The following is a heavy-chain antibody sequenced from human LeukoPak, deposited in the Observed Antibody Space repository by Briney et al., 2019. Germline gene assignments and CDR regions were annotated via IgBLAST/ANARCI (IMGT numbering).Heavy chain of an antibody. CDR3: ASGTQSDY. Sequence: PGGSLRLSCAASGFTFSSSEMHWVRQAPGKGLEWVSCISSGGDIIYYADSVKGRFTISRDNAKNSLSLQMNSLRAEDTAVYYCASGTQSDYWGQGTLVTVSS. CDR1: GFTFSSSE. D-gene: IGHD3/OR15-3a*01. CDR2: ISSGGDII. J-gene: IGHJ4*02. V-gene: IGHV3-48*03.